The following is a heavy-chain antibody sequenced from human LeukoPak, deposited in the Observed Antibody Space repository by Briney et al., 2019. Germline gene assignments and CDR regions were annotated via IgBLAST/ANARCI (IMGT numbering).Heavy chain of an antibody. V-gene: IGHV3-33*06. CDR1: GFTFRNYG. J-gene: IGHJ4*02. CDR3: AKGLYDRSGYFVD. Sequence: TGGSLRLSCAASGFTFRNYGMHWVRQAPGKGLEWVAVIWYDGSNKYYADSVKGRFTISRDNSKNTMYLQMNSVTAEDTAVYYCAKGLYDRSGYFVDWGQGTLVTVSS. D-gene: IGHD3-22*01. CDR2: IWYDGSNK.